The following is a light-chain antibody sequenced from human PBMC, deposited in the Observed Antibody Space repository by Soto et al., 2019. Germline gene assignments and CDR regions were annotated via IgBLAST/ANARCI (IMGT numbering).Light chain of an antibody. V-gene: IGKV3-20*01. CDR1: QSVSSSY. CDR3: QHYGTSAL. Sequence: EIVLTQSPGTLSLSPGERATLSCRASQSVSSSYLAWYQQKPGQAPRLLIYGASSRATGIPARFSVSASGTDFPLTISRLEPEDFAVYYCQHYGTSALFGPGTKVDIK. J-gene: IGKJ3*01. CDR2: GAS.